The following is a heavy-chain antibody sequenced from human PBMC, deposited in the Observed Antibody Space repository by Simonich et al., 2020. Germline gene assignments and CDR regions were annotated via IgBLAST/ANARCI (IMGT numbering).Heavy chain of an antibody. CDR2: ISSSSSYI. Sequence: GGGLVKPGGSLRLSCAASGFTFSSYSMNWVRQAPGKGLEGVSSISSSSSYIYYEDSVKGRFTISRDNAKNSLYLKMNSLRAEDTAVYYCARDTSYYGSGSYYFDYWGQGTLVTVSS. CDR1: GFTFSSYS. V-gene: IGHV3-21*01. D-gene: IGHD3-10*01. CDR3: ARDTSYYGSGSYYFDY. J-gene: IGHJ4*02.